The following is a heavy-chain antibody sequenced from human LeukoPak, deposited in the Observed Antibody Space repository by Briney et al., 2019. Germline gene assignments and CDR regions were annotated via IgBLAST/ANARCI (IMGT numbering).Heavy chain of an antibody. CDR1: GFTFSNYG. Sequence: GGSLRLSCAASGFTFSNYGMHWVRQAPGKGLEWVAVVSIDGRHKFYGDSVKGRFTISRDNSKNMQYLQMNSLRAEDTAVYYCAKEFIAASKGGGYFDYWGQGTLVTVSS. CDR3: AKEFIAASKGGGYFDY. CDR2: VSIDGRHK. D-gene: IGHD6-6*01. V-gene: IGHV3-30*18. J-gene: IGHJ4*01.